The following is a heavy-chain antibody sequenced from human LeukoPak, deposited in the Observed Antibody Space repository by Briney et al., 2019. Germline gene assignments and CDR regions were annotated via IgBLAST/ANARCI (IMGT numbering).Heavy chain of an antibody. CDR2: ISPNSGGT. J-gene: IGHJ6*03. V-gene: IGHV1-2*02. CDR1: GYTFTGYY. CDR3: ARDLDPHYYYYYYMDV. Sequence: ASVTVSCKASGYTFTGYYMHWVRQAPGQGLEWMGWISPNSGGTNYAQKFQGRVTMTRDTSISTAYMELSRLRSDDTAVYYCARDLDPHYYYYYYMDVWGKGTTVTVSS.